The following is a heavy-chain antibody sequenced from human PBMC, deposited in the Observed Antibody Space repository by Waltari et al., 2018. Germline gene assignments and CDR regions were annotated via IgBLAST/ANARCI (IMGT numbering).Heavy chain of an antibody. CDR3: ARRGGSGRAFDY. V-gene: IGHV4-39*01. Sequence: QLHLQESGPGLVKPSETLSLTCTVSGGSFSNSSYYWGWVRQPPGKGLEWIGSMYYSGNTYYTPSLKSRLTISVDTSKNQFSLKLSSVTAADTAVYYCARRGGSGRAFDYWGQGTLVTVSS. J-gene: IGHJ4*02. CDR1: GGSFSNSSYY. CDR2: MYYSGNT. D-gene: IGHD6-19*01.